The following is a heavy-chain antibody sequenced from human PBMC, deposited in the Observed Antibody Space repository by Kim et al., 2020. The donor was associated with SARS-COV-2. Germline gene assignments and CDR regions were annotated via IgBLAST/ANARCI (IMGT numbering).Heavy chain of an antibody. CDR3: TKRALGGPLDY. J-gene: IGHJ4*02. CDR2: VSNDGGNE. Sequence: GGSLRPSCAASGFILSNYAMHWVRQAPGKGLEWVAAVSNDGGNEYYVESVKGRCTVSRDNPKNTVYLQMNSLRPEDTAVYYCTKRALGGPLDYWGLGTLVTVSS. D-gene: IGHD7-27*01. V-gene: IGHV3-30*18. CDR1: GFILSNYA.